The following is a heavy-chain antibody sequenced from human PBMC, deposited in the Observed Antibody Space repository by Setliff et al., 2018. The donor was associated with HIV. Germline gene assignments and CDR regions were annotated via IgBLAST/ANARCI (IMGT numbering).Heavy chain of an antibody. D-gene: IGHD5-12*01. CDR1: AYSFSKYG. V-gene: IGHV1-18*01. J-gene: IGHJ4*02. CDR3: ASERSGYPFY. CDR2: ISGFNGNT. Sequence: ASVKVSCKASAYSFSKYGISWVRQAPGQGLEWMGWISGFNGNTRYAESLQGRLSLTTDTSTSTAYMELRSLRSDDTAIYYCASERSGYPFYWGQGTRVTVSS.